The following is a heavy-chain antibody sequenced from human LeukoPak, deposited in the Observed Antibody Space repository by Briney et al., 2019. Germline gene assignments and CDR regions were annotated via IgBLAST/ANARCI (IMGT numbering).Heavy chain of an antibody. CDR3: ARDRVPYSSSPVGY. Sequence: GRSLRLSCAASGFTFSSYAMHWVRQAPGKGLEWVAVISYDGGNKYYADSVKGRFTISRDNSKNTLYLQMNSLRAEDTAVYYCARDRVPYSSSPVGYWGQGTLVTVSS. CDR1: GFTFSSYA. CDR2: ISYDGGNK. D-gene: IGHD6-13*01. J-gene: IGHJ4*02. V-gene: IGHV3-30-3*01.